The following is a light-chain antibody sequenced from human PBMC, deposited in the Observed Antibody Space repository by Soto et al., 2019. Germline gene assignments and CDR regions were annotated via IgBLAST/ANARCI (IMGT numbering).Light chain of an antibody. CDR3: SSYTSSSTYV. CDR1: SSDVGRYNF. Sequence: QSALTQPASVSVSPGQSITISCTGTSSDVGRYNFVSCYQQHPGKAPKLMIYDVSYRPSGVSSRFSGSKSGNTASLTSSGLQAEDEADYYCSSYTSSSTYVFGTGTKLTVL. CDR2: DVS. V-gene: IGLV2-14*01. J-gene: IGLJ1*01.